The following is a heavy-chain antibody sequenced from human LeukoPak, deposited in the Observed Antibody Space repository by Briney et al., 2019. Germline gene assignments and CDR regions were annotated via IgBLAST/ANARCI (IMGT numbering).Heavy chain of an antibody. CDR1: GWTFDDYT. CDR3: VKEAVVSASLDY. J-gene: IGHJ4*02. D-gene: IGHD2-15*01. V-gene: IGHV3-43*01. Sequence: PGGSLRLSCAASGWTFDDYTMHWVRQAPGKGLEWVSLISWDGGTTYYADSVKGRFTISRDNSKNSLYLQMNSLRTEDTALYFCVKEAVVSASLDYWGQGTLVTVSS. CDR2: ISWDGGTT.